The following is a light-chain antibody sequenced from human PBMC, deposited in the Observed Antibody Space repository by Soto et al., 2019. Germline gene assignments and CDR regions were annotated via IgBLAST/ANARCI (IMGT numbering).Light chain of an antibody. CDR3: QKYNTATWT. V-gene: IGKV1-27*01. CDR2: AAS. CDR1: QAIRNY. J-gene: IGKJ1*01. Sequence: DTQMTQSPSSLSASVGDRVTITCRASQAIRNYLAWYQQKPGKVPKLLIYAASTSQSGVPSRFSGSGSGTDFTLTISSLHPEDVATYYCQKYNTATWTFGQGTKVEIK.